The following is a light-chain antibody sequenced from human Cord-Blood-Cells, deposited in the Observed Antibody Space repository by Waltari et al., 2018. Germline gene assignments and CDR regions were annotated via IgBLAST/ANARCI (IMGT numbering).Light chain of an antibody. CDR3: QQANSFPLT. J-gene: IGKJ4*01. CDR1: QGISRW. CDR2: AAS. Sequence: DIQMTQSPSSVSASVGDRVTTTCRASQGISRWLAWYQQKPGKDPKLLIYAASSLQSGVPARFSGSGSGTDFTLTISSLQPEDFATYYCQQANSFPLTFGGGTKVEIK. V-gene: IGKV1D-12*01.